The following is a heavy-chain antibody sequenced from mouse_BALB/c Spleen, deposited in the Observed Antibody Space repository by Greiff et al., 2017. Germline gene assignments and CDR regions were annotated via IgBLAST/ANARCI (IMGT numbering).Heavy chain of an antibody. J-gene: IGHJ3*01. CDR1: GYTFTSYV. CDR3: ARNRYDVSAWFAY. CDR2: INPYNDGT. D-gene: IGHD2-14*01. V-gene: IGHV1-14*01. Sequence: VQLQQSGPELVKPGASVKMSCKASGYTFTSYVMHWVKQKPGQGLEWIGYINPYNDGTKYNEKFKGKATLTSDKSSSTAYMELSSLTSEDSAVYYCARNRYDVSAWFAYWGQGTLVTVSA.